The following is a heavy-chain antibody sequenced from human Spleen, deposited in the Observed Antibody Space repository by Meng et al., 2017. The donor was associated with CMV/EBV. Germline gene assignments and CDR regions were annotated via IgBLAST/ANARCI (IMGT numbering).Heavy chain of an antibody. V-gene: IGHV4-59*01. J-gene: IGHJ4*02. Sequence: GSLRLSCTVSGGSISSYYWSWIRQPPGKGLEWIGYIYYSGRTNYNPSLKSRVTISVDTSKNQFFLKLSSVTAADTAVYYCARDGTYYFDYWGQGTLVTVSS. CDR2: IYYSGRT. CDR1: GGSISSYY. D-gene: IGHD6-13*01. CDR3: ARDGTYYFDY.